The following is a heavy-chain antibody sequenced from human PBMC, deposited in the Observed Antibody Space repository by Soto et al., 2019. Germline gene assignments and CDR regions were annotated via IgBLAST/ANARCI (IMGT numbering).Heavy chain of an antibody. V-gene: IGHV3-21*01. Sequence: PGGSLRLSCAASGFTFSSYSMNWVRQAPGKGLEWVSSISSSSSYIYYADSVKGRFTISRDNAKNSLYLQMNSLRAEDTAVYYCARAVDPAIPNNWFDPWGEGTLVTLSS. D-gene: IGHD2-2*01. CDR1: GFTFSSYS. CDR2: ISSSSSYI. J-gene: IGHJ5*02. CDR3: ARAVDPAIPNNWFDP.